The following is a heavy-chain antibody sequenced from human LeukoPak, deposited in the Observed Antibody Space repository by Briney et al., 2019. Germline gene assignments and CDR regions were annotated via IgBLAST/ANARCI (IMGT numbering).Heavy chain of an antibody. J-gene: IGHJ4*02. CDR2: VFLTGST. CDR1: GDSLRSHN. CDR3: ARVEWELLGAHL. Sequence: PSETLSLTCSVSGDSLRSHNWSWIRQPPGTRPERSGHVFLTGSTTSIPTLECRFTISIDTSGSQFSLKLTSVTAADTAVYYCARVEWELLGAHLWGQGILLSVPS. V-gene: IGHV4-4*08. D-gene: IGHD1-26*01.